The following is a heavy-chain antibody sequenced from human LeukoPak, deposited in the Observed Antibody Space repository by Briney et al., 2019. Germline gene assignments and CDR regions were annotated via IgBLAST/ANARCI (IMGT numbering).Heavy chain of an antibody. Sequence: GGSLRLSCTASGFTFRDYAVHWVRQAPGKGLEWVALISTDSITKYYADSVAGRFTVSRDDSNNTLFLHLDTLKTEDTAVYFCARRPRGYALDVWGQGTMVTVS. CDR3: ARRPRGYALDV. V-gene: IGHV3-30*04. CDR2: ISTDSITK. CDR1: GFTFRDYA. J-gene: IGHJ3*01.